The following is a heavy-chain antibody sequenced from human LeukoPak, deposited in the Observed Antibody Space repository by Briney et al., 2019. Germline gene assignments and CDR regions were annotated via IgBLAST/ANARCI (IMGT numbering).Heavy chain of an antibody. D-gene: IGHD4-17*01. Sequence: GESLKISCKGSGYSFTSYWIGWVRQMPGKGLEWMGRIDPSDSYTNYSPSFQGHVTISADKSISTAYLQWSSLKASDTAMYYCATRHYGDYELDYWGQGTLVTVSS. CDR2: IDPSDSYT. J-gene: IGHJ4*02. CDR1: GYSFTSYW. V-gene: IGHV5-10-1*01. CDR3: ATRHYGDYELDY.